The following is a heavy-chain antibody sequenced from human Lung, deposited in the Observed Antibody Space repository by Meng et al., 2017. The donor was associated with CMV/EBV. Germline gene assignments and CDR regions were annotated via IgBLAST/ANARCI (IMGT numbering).Heavy chain of an antibody. CDR2: ISYDGNKE. D-gene: IGHD6-6*01. CDR1: GFTFSVYP. CDR3: ARDESIAAHFPNYGVDV. Sequence: SLKISCSVSGFTFSVYPMHWVRQAPGKGLEWVALISYDGNKEYYAQSVKGRFTISRDNSKNTLDLQMNSLRPEDTAVYFCARDESIAAHFPNYGVDVWGQGXTVTVSS. V-gene: IGHV3-30-3*01. J-gene: IGHJ6*02.